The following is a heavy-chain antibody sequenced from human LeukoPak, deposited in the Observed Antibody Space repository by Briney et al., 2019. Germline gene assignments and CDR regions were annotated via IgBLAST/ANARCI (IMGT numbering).Heavy chain of an antibody. D-gene: IGHD1-14*01. J-gene: IGHJ6*03. Sequence: GGSLRLSCAASGFTFSSYSMNWVRQAPGKGLEWVSSISSSSSYIYYADSVKGRFTISRDNAKNSLYLQMNSLRAEDTAVYYCASLPPESYYYYYMDVWGKGTTVTVSS. CDR3: ASLPPESYYYYYMDV. CDR1: GFTFSSYS. V-gene: IGHV3-21*01. CDR2: ISSSSSYI.